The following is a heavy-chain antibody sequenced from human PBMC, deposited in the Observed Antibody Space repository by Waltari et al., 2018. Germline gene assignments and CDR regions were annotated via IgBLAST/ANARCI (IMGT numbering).Heavy chain of an antibody. J-gene: IGHJ5*02. CDR2: IQQNGSEK. V-gene: IGHV3-7*01. CDR3: ARDLVATPP. CDR1: GFSFSRAW. Sequence: EVQLVESGGDLVQPGGSLRLSWSASGFSFSRAWLTWVRQTPGKGLEWVGNIQQNGSEKWYADSVKGRFTISRDNAMNLVYLQMNSLRVEDTAVYYCARDLVATPPWGQGTLVTVSS. D-gene: IGHD2-21*02.